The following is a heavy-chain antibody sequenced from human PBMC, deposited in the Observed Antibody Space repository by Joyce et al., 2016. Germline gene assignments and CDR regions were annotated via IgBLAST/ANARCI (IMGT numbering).Heavy chain of an antibody. D-gene: IGHD3-10*02. CDR1: GFTFSDYW. V-gene: IGHV3-74*01. Sequence: EVQLVESGGGLVQPGGSLRLSCAASGFTFSDYWLHWVRQVPGKGLMWVSRIISDGCTTSHADSVKGRFTISRDNAKNTLFLQMNSLRAEDTAVYYCARGGYYVAGADWFHPWGQGTLVTVSS. CDR2: IISDGCTT. CDR3: ARGGYYVAGADWFHP. J-gene: IGHJ5*02.